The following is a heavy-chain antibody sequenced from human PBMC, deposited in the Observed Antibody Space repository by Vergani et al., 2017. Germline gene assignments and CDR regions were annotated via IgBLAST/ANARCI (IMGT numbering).Heavy chain of an antibody. J-gene: IGHJ6*03. V-gene: IGHV1-69*01. CDR3: SAGYGDSLPYYYYMDV. CDR1: GGTFSSYA. CDR2: IIPIFGTA. D-gene: IGHD4-17*01. Sequence: QVQLVQSGAEVKKPGSSVKVSCKASGGTFSSYAISWVRQAPGQGLKWMGGIIPIFGTANYAQKFQGRVTITADESTSTAYMELSSLRSEDTAVYYCSAGYGDSLPYYYYMDVWGKGTTVTVSS.